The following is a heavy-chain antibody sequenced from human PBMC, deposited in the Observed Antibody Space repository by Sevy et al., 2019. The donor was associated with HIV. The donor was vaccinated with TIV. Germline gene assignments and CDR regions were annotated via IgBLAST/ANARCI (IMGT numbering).Heavy chain of an antibody. CDR2: IYYSGST. V-gene: IGHV4-59*01. D-gene: IGHD6-13*01. CDR3: ARERQLVLDY. Sequence: SPTLSLTCTVSGGSISNYYWSWIRQPPGKGLEWIGYIYYSGSTNYNPSLKSRVTISVDTSKNQFSLKLSSVTAADTAVYYCARERQLVLDYWGQGTLVTVSS. J-gene: IGHJ4*02. CDR1: GGSISNYY.